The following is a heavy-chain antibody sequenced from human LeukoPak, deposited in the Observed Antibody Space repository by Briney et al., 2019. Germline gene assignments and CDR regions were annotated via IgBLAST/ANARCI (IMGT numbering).Heavy chain of an antibody. CDR2: IYYTGDT. CDR1: GGSISYYF. J-gene: IGHJ4*02. Sequence: SETLSLTCTVSGGSISYYFWSWIRQPPGKGLEWIAYIYYTGDTDYNPSLKSRVTISVDTSKNHFSLQLSSVTAADTAVYYCARHERNGGYYDYWGQGTLVTVSS. D-gene: IGHD3-22*01. CDR3: ARHERNGGYYDY. V-gene: IGHV4-59*08.